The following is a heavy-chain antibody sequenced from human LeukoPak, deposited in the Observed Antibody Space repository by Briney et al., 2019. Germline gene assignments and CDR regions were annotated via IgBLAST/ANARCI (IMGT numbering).Heavy chain of an antibody. J-gene: IGHJ4*02. D-gene: IGHD1-26*01. CDR2: IYYSGST. CDR1: GGSISSYY. Sequence: PSETLSLTCTVSGGSISSYYWSWIRQPPGKGLEWIGYIYYSGSTNYNPSLKSRVTISVDTSKNQFSLKLSSVTAADTAVYYCARVLSEGATLYFDYWGQGTLVTVSS. CDR3: ARVLSEGATLYFDY. V-gene: IGHV4-59*01.